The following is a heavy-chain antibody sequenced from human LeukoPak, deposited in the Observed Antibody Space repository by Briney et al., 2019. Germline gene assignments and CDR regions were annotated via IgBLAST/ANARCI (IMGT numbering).Heavy chain of an antibody. J-gene: IGHJ4*02. V-gene: IGHV3-23*01. CDR2: ISGSGDST. D-gene: IGHD6-13*01. CDR3: AKTRPLDSSSWSHGDY. CDR1: GFTSSSYA. Sequence: GGSLRLSCAASGFTSSSYAMSWVRQAPGKGLEWVSAISGSGDSTYYGDSVKGRFTISKDNSKNTLYLQMNSLRAEDTAVYYCAKTRPLDSSSWSHGDYWGQGTLVTVSS.